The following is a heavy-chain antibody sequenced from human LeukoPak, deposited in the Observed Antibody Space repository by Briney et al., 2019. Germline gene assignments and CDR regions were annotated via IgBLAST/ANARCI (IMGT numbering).Heavy chain of an antibody. CDR3: ARELYSGSYLY. J-gene: IGHJ4*02. V-gene: IGHV3-74*03. Sequence: PGGSLRLSCAASGLTFSSYWMHWVRQAPGKRLVWVSLINGDGSTTTYADSVKGRFTISRDNAENTLYLQMNSLRAEDTAVYHCARELYSGSYLYWGQGTLVTVSS. CDR2: INGDGSTT. CDR1: GLTFSSYW. D-gene: IGHD1-26*01.